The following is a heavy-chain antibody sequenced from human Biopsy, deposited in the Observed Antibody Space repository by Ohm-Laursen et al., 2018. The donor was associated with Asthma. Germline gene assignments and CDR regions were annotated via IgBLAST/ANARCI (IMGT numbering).Heavy chain of an antibody. CDR2: ISWNSGTI. V-gene: IGHV3-9*01. Sequence: SLRLSCTASGFSFDDYTMFWVRQAPGKGLEWVSGISWNSGTIGYADSVKGRFTISRDNAKNSLYLQMNSLGPEDTAVYYCARDMGAGPNQPPSGSGSSHLYGMDVWGQGTTVTVS. CDR3: ARDMGAGPNQPPSGSGSSHLYGMDV. D-gene: IGHD3-10*01. CDR1: GFSFDDYT. J-gene: IGHJ6*02.